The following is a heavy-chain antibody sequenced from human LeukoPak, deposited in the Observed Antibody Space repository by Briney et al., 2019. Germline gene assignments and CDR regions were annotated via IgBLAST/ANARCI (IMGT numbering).Heavy chain of an antibody. Sequence: PGGSLRLSCAASGFTFSSYSMNWVRQAPGKGLEWVSSISSSSSYIYYADSVKGRFTISRDNAKNSLYLQMNSLRAEDTAVYYCARGLDIVVVVAAPEYYFDYWGQGTLVTVSS. D-gene: IGHD2-15*01. CDR3: ARGLDIVVVVAAPEYYFDY. CDR2: ISSSSSYI. CDR1: GFTFSSYS. V-gene: IGHV3-21*01. J-gene: IGHJ4*02.